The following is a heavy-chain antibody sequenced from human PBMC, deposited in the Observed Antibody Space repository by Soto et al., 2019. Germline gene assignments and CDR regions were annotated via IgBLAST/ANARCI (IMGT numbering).Heavy chain of an antibody. CDR2: IWYDGSNK. CDR3: ASAYGSGSYWGGLFDY. D-gene: IGHD3-10*01. J-gene: IGHJ4*02. Sequence: QVQLVESGGGVVQPGRSLRLSCAASGFTFSSYGMHWVRQAPGKGLEWVAVIWYDGSNKYYADSVKGRFTISRDNSKNTLYLQMNSLRAEDTAVYYCASAYGSGSYWGGLFDYWGQGTLVTVSS. V-gene: IGHV3-33*01. CDR1: GFTFSSYG.